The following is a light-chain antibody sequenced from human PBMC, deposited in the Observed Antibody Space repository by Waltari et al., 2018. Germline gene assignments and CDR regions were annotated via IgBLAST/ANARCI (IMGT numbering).Light chain of an antibody. V-gene: IGKV4-1*01. CDR1: QSVLYSSNNKNY. CDR2: WAS. CDR3: QQYYGSPYT. J-gene: IGKJ2*01. Sequence: DIVMTQSPDSLAVSLGERATINCKSSQSVLYSSNNKNYLAWYQQKPGKPPKVLIYWASSRQSGVPDRFSGSGSGTDFTLTISSLQAEDVAVYYCQQYYGSPYTFGQGTKLEIK.